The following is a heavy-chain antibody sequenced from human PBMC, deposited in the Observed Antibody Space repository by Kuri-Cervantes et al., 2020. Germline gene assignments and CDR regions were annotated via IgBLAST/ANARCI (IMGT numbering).Heavy chain of an antibody. D-gene: IGHD3-10*01. CDR1: GFTFSSYG. Sequence: GGSLRLSCAASGFTFSSYGMHWVRQAPGKGLEWVAVIWYDGSNKYYADSVKGRFTISRDNSKNTLYLQMNSLRAEDTAVYYCAKVGDTDLNDYWGQGTLVTVSS. CDR3: AKVGDTDLNDY. J-gene: IGHJ4*02. V-gene: IGHV3-30*02. CDR2: IWYDGSNK.